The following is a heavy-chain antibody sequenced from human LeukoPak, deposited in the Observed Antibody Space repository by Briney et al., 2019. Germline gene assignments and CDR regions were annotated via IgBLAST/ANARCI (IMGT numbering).Heavy chain of an antibody. CDR2: VNHSGSP. CDR1: GGSFSDYY. J-gene: IGHJ4*02. V-gene: IGHV4-34*01. Sequence: SETLSLTCAVYGGSFSDYYWTWIRQPPGKGLEWIGEVNHSGSPNNNPSLKSRVSISFDTSKNQFSLKLTSVTAADTAVYYCGSRRTAMFGVIKGPIDYWGQGTLVTVSS. D-gene: IGHD3-3*01. CDR3: GSRRTAMFGVIKGPIDY.